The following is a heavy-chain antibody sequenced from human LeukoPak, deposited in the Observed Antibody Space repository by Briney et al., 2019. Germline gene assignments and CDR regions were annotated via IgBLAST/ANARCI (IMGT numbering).Heavy chain of an antibody. CDR3: ARASSSWYTTFDY. J-gene: IGHJ4*02. CDR2: IYYSGST. Sequence: PSETLSLTCTGSGGSISSYYWSWIRQPPGKGLEWIGYIYYSGSTNYNPSLKSRVTIPVDTSKNQFSLKLSSVTAAGTAVYYCARASSSWYTTFDYWGQGTLVTVSS. V-gene: IGHV4-59*08. D-gene: IGHD6-13*01. CDR1: GGSISSYY.